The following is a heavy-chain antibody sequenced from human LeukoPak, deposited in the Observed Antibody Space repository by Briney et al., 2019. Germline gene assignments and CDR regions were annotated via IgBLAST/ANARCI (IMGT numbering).Heavy chain of an antibody. Sequence: GGSLRLSCAASGVTFRSYGMHWVRQAPGKGLEWVALISSDGNDKLYGDSVRGRFTISRDDSKSTLYLQMNSLRAEDTAVYYCTTKVIRGNSGDDYDVWGQGTLVTVSS. V-gene: IGHV3-30*03. CDR1: GVTFRSYG. D-gene: IGHD5-12*01. CDR2: ISSDGNDK. J-gene: IGHJ4*02. CDR3: TTKVIRGNSGDDYDV.